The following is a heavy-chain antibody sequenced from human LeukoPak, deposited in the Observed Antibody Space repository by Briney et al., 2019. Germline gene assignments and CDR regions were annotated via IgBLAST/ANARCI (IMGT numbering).Heavy chain of an antibody. D-gene: IGHD5-18*01. J-gene: IGHJ5*02. Sequence: ASVKVSCKASGYTFTGYYMHWVRQATGQGLEWMGWMNPNSGDTGYAQKFQGRVTMTRNTSISTAYMELSSLRSEDTAVYYRARLRWIQRLYNWFDPWGQGTLVTVSS. CDR2: MNPNSGDT. CDR3: ARLRWIQRLYNWFDP. CDR1: GYTFTGYY. V-gene: IGHV1-8*02.